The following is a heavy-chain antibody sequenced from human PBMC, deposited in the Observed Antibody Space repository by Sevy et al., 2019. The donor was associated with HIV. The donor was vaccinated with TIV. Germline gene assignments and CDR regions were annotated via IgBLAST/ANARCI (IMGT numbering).Heavy chain of an antibody. D-gene: IGHD6-6*01. CDR2: ISYDASNI. CDR1: GFTFSSSA. V-gene: IGHV3-30-3*01. J-gene: IGHJ4*02. Sequence: GGSLRLSCAASGFTFSSSAMHWVRQAPGKGLEWVALISYDASNIFYADSVKGRFTISRDNSKNTLYLQMNSLRVEETAVYYCARDGIAARLGLDYWGQGTLVTVSS. CDR3: ARDGIAARLGLDY.